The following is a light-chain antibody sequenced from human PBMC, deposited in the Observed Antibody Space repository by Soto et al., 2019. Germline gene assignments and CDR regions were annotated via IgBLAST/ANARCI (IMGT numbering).Light chain of an antibody. Sequence: DAQMTQSPSSLSASVGDSVTITCRASQSIGTYLDWYQHKPGKAPKLLIYAASSLQSGVPSRFSGSGSGTDFTLTISSLQPEDFATYYSLECHSTFGQGTKLEIK. CDR3: LECHST. CDR2: AAS. J-gene: IGKJ2*01. V-gene: IGKV1-39*01. CDR1: QSIGTY.